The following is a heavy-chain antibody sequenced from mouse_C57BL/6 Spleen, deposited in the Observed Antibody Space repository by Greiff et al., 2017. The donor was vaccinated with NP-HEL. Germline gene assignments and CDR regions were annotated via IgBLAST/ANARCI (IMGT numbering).Heavy chain of an antibody. Sequence: LQESGPELVKPGASVKISCKASGYAFSSSWMNWVKQRPGKGLEWIGRIYPGDGDTNYNGKFKGKATLTADKSSSTAYMQLSSLTSEDSAVYFCARDSSGYPYYFDYWGQGTTLTVSS. V-gene: IGHV1-82*01. D-gene: IGHD3-2*02. CDR3: ARDSSGYPYYFDY. CDR1: GYAFSSSW. CDR2: IYPGDGDT. J-gene: IGHJ2*01.